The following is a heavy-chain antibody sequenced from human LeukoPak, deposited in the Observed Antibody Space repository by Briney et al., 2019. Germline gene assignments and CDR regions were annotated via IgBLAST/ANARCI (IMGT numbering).Heavy chain of an antibody. CDR1: GFSFSSFA. D-gene: IGHD6-19*01. V-gene: IGHV3-23*01. Sequence: PGGSLRLSCRASGFSFSSFAMNWVRQAPGKGLEWVSSIDGAASNTYYADSVKGRFTLSRDKSKNAVFLQMNSLRVEDTAMYYRARDRVLVVAGFFEYWGPGTLVTVSS. CDR2: IDGAASNT. CDR3: ARDRVLVVAGFFEY. J-gene: IGHJ4*02.